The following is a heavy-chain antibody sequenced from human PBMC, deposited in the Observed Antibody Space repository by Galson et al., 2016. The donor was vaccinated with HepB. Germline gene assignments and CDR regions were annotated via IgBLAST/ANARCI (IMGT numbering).Heavy chain of an antibody. CDR3: ARSGDGKWFEP. V-gene: IGHV1-18*04. D-gene: IGHD2-21*02. CDR2: ISGYNGYT. J-gene: IGHJ5*02. Sequence: SVKVSCKASGYTFTSYGIGWVRQAPGQGLEWMGWISGYNGYTDSAQRLQGRVTMTTDTSTSTAYMELSSLRSDDTAVYYCARSGDGKWFEPWGQGTLVTVSS. CDR1: GYTFTSYG.